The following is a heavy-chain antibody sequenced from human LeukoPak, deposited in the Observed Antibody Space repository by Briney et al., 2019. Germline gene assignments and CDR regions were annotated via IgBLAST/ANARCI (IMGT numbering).Heavy chain of an antibody. CDR3: ARDLNFRISYGFGTFDN. D-gene: IGHD5-18*01. CDR1: GFTFSSYC. Sequence: PGRSLRLSCAASGFTFSSYCIHWVRQAPGKGLEWVAVISYDGSNRNYADSVKGRFTVSRDNSKNTLYKQMNRLRAEDTAVYYCARDLNFRISYGFGTFDNWGQGTMVTVSS. CDR2: ISYDGSNR. J-gene: IGHJ3*02. V-gene: IGHV3-30*03.